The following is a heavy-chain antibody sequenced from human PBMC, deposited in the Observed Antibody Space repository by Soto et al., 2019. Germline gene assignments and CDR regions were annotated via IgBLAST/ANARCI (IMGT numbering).Heavy chain of an antibody. CDR1: GGSISSGSYY. D-gene: IGHD3-10*01. CDR2: IHYSGST. Sequence: QLQLQESGPGLVKPSETLSLTCTVSGGSISSGSYYWGWIRQPPGKGLEWIGSIHYSGSTYYKTSLRSRVTISVDTSKNQFSLKVASMTAADTAVYYGARSGPLWFGELSHFDYWGQGTLVTVSS. V-gene: IGHV4-39*01. J-gene: IGHJ4*02. CDR3: ARSGPLWFGELSHFDY.